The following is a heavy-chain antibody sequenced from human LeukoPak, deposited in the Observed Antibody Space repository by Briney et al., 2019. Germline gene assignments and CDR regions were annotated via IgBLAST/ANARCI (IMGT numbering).Heavy chain of an antibody. V-gene: IGHV3-30*02. D-gene: IGHD3-10*01. J-gene: IGHJ5*02. CDR3: AKDLFSVRPYNWFDP. Sequence: GGSLRLSCAASGFTFSSYGMHWVRQAPGKGLEWVAFIRYDGSNKYYADSMKGRFTISRDNSKNTLYLQMNSLRAEDTAVYYCAKDLFSVRPYNWFDPWGQGTLVTVSS. CDR2: IRYDGSNK. CDR1: GFTFSSYG.